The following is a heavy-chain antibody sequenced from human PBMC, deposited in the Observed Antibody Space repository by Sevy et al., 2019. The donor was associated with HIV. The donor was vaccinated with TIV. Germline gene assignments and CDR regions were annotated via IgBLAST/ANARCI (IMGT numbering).Heavy chain of an antibody. D-gene: IGHD2-15*01. CDR3: ARDLVIPATTDYFYYGMDV. V-gene: IGHV3-21*01. CDR1: GFTIRTYN. CDR2: ISSSSTYI. J-gene: IGHJ6*02. Sequence: GGSLSLSCAASGFTIRTYNMNWVRQAQGKGLEWVSSISSSSTYIYYADSVKGRFTISRDNAKNSLYLQMSSLRAEDTAVYYCARDLVIPATTDYFYYGMDVWGQGTTVTVSS.